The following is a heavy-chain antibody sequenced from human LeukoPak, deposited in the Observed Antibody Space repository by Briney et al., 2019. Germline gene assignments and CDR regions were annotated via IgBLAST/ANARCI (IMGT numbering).Heavy chain of an antibody. V-gene: IGHV4-34*01. CDR3: ARGTEPSGYDFSLDY. J-gene: IGHJ4*02. CDR1: GGSFSGYY. D-gene: IGHD5-12*01. CDR2: INHSGST. Sequence: SETLSLTCAVYGGSFSGYYWSWIRQPPGKGLEWIGEINHSGSTNYNPSLKSRVTISVDTSKNQFSLKLSSVTAADTAAYYCARGTEPSGYDFSLDYWGQGTLVTVSS.